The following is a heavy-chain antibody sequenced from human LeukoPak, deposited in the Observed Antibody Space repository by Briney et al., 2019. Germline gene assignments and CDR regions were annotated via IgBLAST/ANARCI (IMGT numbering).Heavy chain of an antibody. CDR1: GYTFTGYY. J-gene: IGHJ4*02. V-gene: IGHV1-8*02. CDR3: AINPIAVAGRGFDY. Sequence: ASVKVSCKASGYTFTGYYMHWVRQAPGQGLEWMGWMNPNSGNTGYAQKFQGRVTMTRNTSISTAYMELSSLRSEDTAVYYCAINPIAVAGRGFDYWGQGTLVTASS. D-gene: IGHD6-19*01. CDR2: MNPNSGNT.